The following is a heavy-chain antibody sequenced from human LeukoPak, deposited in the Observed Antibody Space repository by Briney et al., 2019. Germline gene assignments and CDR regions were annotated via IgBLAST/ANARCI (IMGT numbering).Heavy chain of an antibody. Sequence: SETLSLTCSVSGDSLSGHFWSWIRQPPGKGLEWICYVHYTGSTNFNPSLVSRVSMSVDASQTHFSLRLTSVTAADTAVYYCARGPNYSSSWSFDYWGQGALVTVSS. D-gene: IGHD3-10*01. V-gene: IGHV4-59*11. CDR1: GDSLSGHF. CDR2: VHYTGST. CDR3: ARGPNYSSSWSFDY. J-gene: IGHJ4*02.